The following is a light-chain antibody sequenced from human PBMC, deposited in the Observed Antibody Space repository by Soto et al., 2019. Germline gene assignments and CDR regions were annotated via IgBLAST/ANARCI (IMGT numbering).Light chain of an antibody. CDR1: QTISSF. V-gene: IGKV3-11*01. Sequence: EIVFAQSPDTLSLSPGESPTLFCRASQTISSFLAWYQQKPGQAPRLLIYDTSYRATGIPARFSGSGSGTDFTLPIRSLEPEDFAVYYCQQRSNWITFGQGTRLEIK. J-gene: IGKJ5*01. CDR2: DTS. CDR3: QQRSNWIT.